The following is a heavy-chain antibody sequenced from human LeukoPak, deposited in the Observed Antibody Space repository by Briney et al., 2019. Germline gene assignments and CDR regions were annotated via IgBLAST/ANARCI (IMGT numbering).Heavy chain of an antibody. CDR3: ARGGYSYPPTTAYMDV. J-gene: IGHJ6*03. Sequence: KPSETLSLTCAVYGGSFSGYYWSWIRQPPGKGLEWIGEINHSGSTNYNPSLKSRVTISVDTSKNQFSLKLSSVTAADTAVYYCARGGYSYPPTTAYMDVWGKGTTVTVSS. CDR2: INHSGST. V-gene: IGHV4-34*01. CDR1: GGSFSGYY. D-gene: IGHD5-18*01.